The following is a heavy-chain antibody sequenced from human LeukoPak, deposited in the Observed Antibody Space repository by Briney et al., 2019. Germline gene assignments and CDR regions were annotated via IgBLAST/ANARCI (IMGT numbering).Heavy chain of an antibody. D-gene: IGHD6-13*01. CDR1: GGSISSSNYY. CDR2: INYGGTT. Sequence: SETLSLTCTVSGGSISSSNYYWSWIRQPPGRELEWIASINYGGTTYYNPSLKSRVTISVDTSKNQFSLKLSSVTAADTAVYYCARGRGIAAAGKPTGYFQHWGQGTLVTVSS. J-gene: IGHJ1*01. V-gene: IGHV4-39*07. CDR3: ARGRGIAAAGKPTGYFQH.